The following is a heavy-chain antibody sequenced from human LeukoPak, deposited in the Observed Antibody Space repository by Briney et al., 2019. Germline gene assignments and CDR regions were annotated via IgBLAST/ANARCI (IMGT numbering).Heavy chain of an antibody. CDR2: INPNSGGT. CDR1: GYTFTGYY. Sequence: ASVKVSCKASGYTFTGYYMHWVRRAPGQGLEWMGWINPNSGGTNYAQKFQGRVTMTRDTSISTAYMELSRLRSDDTAVYYCARGQREYYDILTGYWMLDYWGQGTLVTVSS. J-gene: IGHJ4*02. D-gene: IGHD3-9*01. CDR3: ARGQREYYDILTGYWMLDY. V-gene: IGHV1-2*02.